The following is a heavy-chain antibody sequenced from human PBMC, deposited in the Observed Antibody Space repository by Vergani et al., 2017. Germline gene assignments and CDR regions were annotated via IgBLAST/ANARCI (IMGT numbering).Heavy chain of an antibody. CDR1: GSTLSTYA. CDR2: ISSDGGST. J-gene: IGHJ4*02. CDR3: ADLYGDDGFSPF. V-gene: IGHV3-23*01. D-gene: IGHD2-21*01. Sequence: EVQLLESGGGLVQPGGSLRLSCAAPGSTLSTYAMTWVRQAPGKGLEWVSTISSDGGSTYYADSVKGRFTISRDNSKNTVYLQINSLRAEDTAFYYCADLYGDDGFSPFWGQGTLVTVSS.